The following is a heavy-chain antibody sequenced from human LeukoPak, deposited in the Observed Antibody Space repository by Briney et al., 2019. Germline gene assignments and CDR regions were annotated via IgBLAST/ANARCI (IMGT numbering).Heavy chain of an antibody. D-gene: IGHD5-24*01. CDR2: INHSGST. CDR1: GGSFSGYY. Sequence: SETLSLTCAVYGGSFSGYYWSWIRRPPGKGLEWIGEINHSGSTNYNPSLKSRVTISVDTSKNQFSLKLSSVTAADTAVYYCARWRWLQSYYYYGMDVWGQGTTVTVSS. V-gene: IGHV4-34*01. CDR3: ARWRWLQSYYYYGMDV. J-gene: IGHJ6*02.